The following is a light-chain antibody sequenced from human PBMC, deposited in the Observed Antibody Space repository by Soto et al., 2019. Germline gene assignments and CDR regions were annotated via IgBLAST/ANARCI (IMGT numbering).Light chain of an antibody. CDR1: QSVSSSY. J-gene: IGKJ1*01. Sequence: EIVLTQSPGTLSLSPGERATLSCRASQSVSSSYLAWYQQKPGQAPRLLIYGASNRATGIPDRFSGSGSGTDFTLTISSLEAEDFAVYYCQQYHSSSMFGQGTKVDI. CDR2: GAS. CDR3: QQYHSSSM. V-gene: IGKV3-20*01.